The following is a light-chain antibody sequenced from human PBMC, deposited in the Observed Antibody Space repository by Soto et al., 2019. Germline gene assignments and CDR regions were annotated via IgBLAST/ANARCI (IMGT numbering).Light chain of an antibody. CDR2: GAS. CDR3: QHYNELPLT. J-gene: IGKJ4*01. CDR1: QSVSTN. V-gene: IGKV3-15*01. Sequence: EIVMTQSPATLSVSPGERATLSCRASQSVSTNLAWYQQKPGQGPRLLIFGASTRAIGIPARFSGSGSGTDFTLTISSLQYEDFAVYYCQHYNELPLTFGGGTKVEIK.